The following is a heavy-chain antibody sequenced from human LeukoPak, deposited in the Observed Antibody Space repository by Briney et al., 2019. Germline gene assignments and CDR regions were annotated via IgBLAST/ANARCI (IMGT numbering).Heavy chain of an antibody. V-gene: IGHV3-48*01. CDR2: ISSSSTI. J-gene: IGHJ4*02. CDR3: ARDTEDY. Sequence: GGSLRLSCAASGFTFSSYSMNWVRQAPGKGLEWVSYISSSSTIYYADSVKGRFTISRDNAKNSLYLQMNSLRAEDTAVYYCARDTEDYWGQGTLVTVSS. CDR1: GFTFSSYS.